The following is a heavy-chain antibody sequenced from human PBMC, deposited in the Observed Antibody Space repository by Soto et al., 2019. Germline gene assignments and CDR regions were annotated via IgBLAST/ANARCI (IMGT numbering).Heavy chain of an antibody. Sequence: QPGGSLRLSCAASGFTFSSYGMHWVRQAPGKGLEWVAVISYDGSNKYYADSVKGRFTISRDNSKNTLYLQMNSLRAEDTAVYYCAKPYGDRPFDYWGQGTLVTVSS. V-gene: IGHV3-30*18. CDR1: GFTFSSYG. J-gene: IGHJ4*02. D-gene: IGHD4-17*01. CDR3: AKPYGDRPFDY. CDR2: ISYDGSNK.